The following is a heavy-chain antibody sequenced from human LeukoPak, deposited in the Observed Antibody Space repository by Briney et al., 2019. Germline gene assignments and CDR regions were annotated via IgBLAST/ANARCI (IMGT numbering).Heavy chain of an antibody. CDR1: GGSFSGYY. Sequence: PSETLSLTCAVYGGSFSGYYWSWIRQPPGKGLEWIGEINHSGSTNYNPSLKSRVTVSVDTSKNQFSLKLTSVTAADTAVYYCARVVEYSSSRDVWGQGTTVTVSS. CDR2: INHSGST. J-gene: IGHJ6*02. V-gene: IGHV4-34*01. D-gene: IGHD6-6*01. CDR3: ARVVEYSSSRDV.